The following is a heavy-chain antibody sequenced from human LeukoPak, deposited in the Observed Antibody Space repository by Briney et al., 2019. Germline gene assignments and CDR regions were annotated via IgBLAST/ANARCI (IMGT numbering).Heavy chain of an antibody. V-gene: IGHV3-66*01. CDR2: ISRRCST. J-gene: IGHJ4*02. CDR1: GFTVSSSY. Sequence: GGSLRLSCAASGFTVSSSYMSWVPQAPGKGLECGSVISRRCSTYYADSVKGRFTISKDNSRNTLYLQINSLRAQDTAVYYCARDCGGDSDYWGQGALVTVSS. CDR3: ARDCGGDSDY. D-gene: IGHD4-17*01.